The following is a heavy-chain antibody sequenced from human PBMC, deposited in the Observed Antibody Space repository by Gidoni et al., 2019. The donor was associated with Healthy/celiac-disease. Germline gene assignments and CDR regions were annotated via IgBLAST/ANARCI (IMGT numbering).Heavy chain of an antibody. CDR2: IWYDGSNK. D-gene: IGHD3-10*01. J-gene: IGHJ4*02. CDR3: ARDHQYYYGSGSSFDY. CDR1: GFTFGSYG. Sequence: QVQLVESGGGVVQPGRSLRLSCAESGFTFGSYGMHWVRQAPGKGLEWVAVIWYDGSNKYYADSVKGRFTISRDNSKNTLYLQMNSLRAEDTAVYYCARDHQYYYGSGSSFDYWGQGTLVTVSS. V-gene: IGHV3-33*01.